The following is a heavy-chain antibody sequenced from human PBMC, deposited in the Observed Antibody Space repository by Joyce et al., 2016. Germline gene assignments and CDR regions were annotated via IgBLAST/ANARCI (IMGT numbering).Heavy chain of an antibody. CDR2: VKSNSQGGTT. D-gene: IGHD2-2*01. J-gene: IGHJ3*01. CDR1: GFSFRNAW. Sequence: ALRLSCAASGFSFRNAWVTWVRQAPGKGLAWVGRVKSNSQGGTTDYAAPVKGRFTIARDDSRDTSYLQMNSLKSEDTGVYFCVTGLCIGTACHWDDAFDVWGQGTMVTVSS. CDR3: VTGLCIGTACHWDDAFDV. V-gene: IGHV3-15*01.